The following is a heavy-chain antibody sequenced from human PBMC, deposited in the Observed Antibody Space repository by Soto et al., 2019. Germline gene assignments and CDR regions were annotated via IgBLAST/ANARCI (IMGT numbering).Heavy chain of an antibody. V-gene: IGHV4-30-4*01. CDR2: ISYSGST. CDR1: GGSISSGNYY. D-gene: IGHD2-15*01. Sequence: QVQLQESGPGLVKPSQTLSLTCTVSGGSISSGNYYWSWIRQPPGKGLEWIGFISYSGSTYYSTSLKRRVTISVDTSKRQFSLNLSFVTAADTAVYYGATMGTPATGLYFFDYWGQGSLVTVSS. CDR3: ATMGTPATGLYFFDY. J-gene: IGHJ4*02.